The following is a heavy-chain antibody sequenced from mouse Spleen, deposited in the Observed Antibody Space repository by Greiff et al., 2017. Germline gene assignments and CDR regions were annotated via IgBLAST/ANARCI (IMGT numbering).Heavy chain of an antibody. CDR1: GYTFTSYW. CDR3: ARDYEEFAY. J-gene: IGHJ3*01. CDR2: IYPGDGDT. D-gene: IGHD2-4*01. Sequence: VQLQESGAELARPGASVKLSCKASGYTFTSYWMQWVKQRPGQGLEWIGAIYPGDGDTRYTQKFKGKATLTADKSSSTAYMQLSSLASEDSAVYYCARDYEEFAYWGQGTLVTVSA. V-gene: IGHV1-87*01.